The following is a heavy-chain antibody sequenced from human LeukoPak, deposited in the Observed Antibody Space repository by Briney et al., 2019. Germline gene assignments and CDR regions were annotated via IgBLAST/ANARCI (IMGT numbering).Heavy chain of an antibody. CDR3: ARDSDIVVVAAAMGTYYYYYMDV. D-gene: IGHD2-2*01. CDR1: GGSISSGSYY. Sequence: PSETLSLTCTVSGGSISSGSYYWGWIRQPAGKGLEWIGRICTSGSSNYNPSLKSRVTILVDTSKNQFSLKLSSVTAADTAVYYCARDSDIVVVAAAMGTYYYYYMDVWGKGTTVTVSS. V-gene: IGHV4-61*02. J-gene: IGHJ6*03. CDR2: ICTSGSS.